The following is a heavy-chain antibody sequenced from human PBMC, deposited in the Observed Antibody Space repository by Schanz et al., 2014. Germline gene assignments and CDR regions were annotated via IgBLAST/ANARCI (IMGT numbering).Heavy chain of an antibody. J-gene: IGHJ4*02. D-gene: IGHD6-13*01. CDR3: ARAAGPVDY. Sequence: QVQLQESGPGLVKPSQTLSLTCAVSGGSISSGGYTWSWIRQPPGKGLEWIGYIYYSGSTYYNPSLKSRVTIAVDTSKKQFSRMRGSGTAADTAVYYCARAAGPVDYWGQGTLVTVSS. CDR2: IYYSGST. CDR1: GGSISSGGYT. V-gene: IGHV4-30-4*07.